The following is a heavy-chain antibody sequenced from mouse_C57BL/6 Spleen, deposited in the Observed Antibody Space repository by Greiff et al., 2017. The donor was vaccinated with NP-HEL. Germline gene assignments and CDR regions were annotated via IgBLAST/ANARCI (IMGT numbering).Heavy chain of an antibody. J-gene: IGHJ4*01. CDR2: IYPGDGDT. Sequence: QVQLQQSGPELVKPGASVKISCKASGYAFSSSWMNWVKQRPGKGLEWIGRIYPGDGDTNYNGKFKGKATLTADKSSSTAYMQLSSLTSEDSAVYVCASALITTVVANYAMDYWGQGTSVTVSS. D-gene: IGHD1-1*01. CDR3: ASALITTVVANYAMDY. CDR1: GYAFSSSW. V-gene: IGHV1-82*01.